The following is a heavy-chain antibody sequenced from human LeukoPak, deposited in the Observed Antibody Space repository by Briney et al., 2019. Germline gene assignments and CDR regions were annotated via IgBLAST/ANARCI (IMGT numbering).Heavy chain of an antibody. CDR3: ARAPTKTYYFDY. D-gene: IGHD1-1*01. Sequence: PGGYLRCYCAASGFTFSSYSMNWVRQAPGKGLEWVSSISSSSSYIYYADSVKGRFTISRDNAKTSLYLQMNSLRAEDTAVYYCARAPTKTYYFDYWGQGTLVTVSS. CDR2: ISSSSSYI. J-gene: IGHJ4*02. V-gene: IGHV3-21*01. CDR1: GFTFSSYS.